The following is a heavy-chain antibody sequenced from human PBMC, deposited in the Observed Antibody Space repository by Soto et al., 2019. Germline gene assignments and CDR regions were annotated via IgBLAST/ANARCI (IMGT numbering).Heavy chain of an antibody. CDR2: ISAYNGNT. CDR3: ARVWVGTTFAYYYVMYV. Sequence: ASVKVSCKASGYTFTSYGINWVRQAPGQGLEWMGWISAYNGNTNYAQKLQGRVTMTTDTSTSTAYMELRSLRSDDTAVYYCARVWVGTTFAYYYVMYVCGQGTTVTVSS. V-gene: IGHV1-18*01. D-gene: IGHD1-7*01. CDR1: GYTFTSYG. J-gene: IGHJ6*02.